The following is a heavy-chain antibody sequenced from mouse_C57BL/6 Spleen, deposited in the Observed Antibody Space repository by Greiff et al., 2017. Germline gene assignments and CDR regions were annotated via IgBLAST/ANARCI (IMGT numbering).Heavy chain of an antibody. Sequence: VQLQQPGAELVKPGASVKLSCTASGYTFTSYWMHWVKQWPGQGLEWIGKIHPNSGKTNYNQKFKDKATLTVDKAYSTAYMQLSSLTSEDSAVYYCARSLTTVGAMDYWGQGTSVTVSS. D-gene: IGHD1-1*01. CDR2: IHPNSGKT. V-gene: IGHV1-64*01. CDR1: GYTFTSYW. J-gene: IGHJ4*01. CDR3: ARSLTTVGAMDY.